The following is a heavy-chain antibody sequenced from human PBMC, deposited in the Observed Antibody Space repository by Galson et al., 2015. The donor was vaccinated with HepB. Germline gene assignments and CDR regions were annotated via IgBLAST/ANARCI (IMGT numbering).Heavy chain of an antibody. CDR3: ARVRFKARDYFDSTGYRYYYGIEV. Sequence: SEPLSLTCAVYGGSFRSYYWTWIRQSPGKGLEWIGDINHSGGTNYNPSLKSRLTISIDTSKNQFSLNLTSVTAADTAVFYCARVRFKARDYFDSTGYRYYYGIEVWGQGTTVTVSS. V-gene: IGHV4-34*01. CDR2: INHSGGT. D-gene: IGHD3-22*01. CDR1: GGSFRSYY. J-gene: IGHJ6*02.